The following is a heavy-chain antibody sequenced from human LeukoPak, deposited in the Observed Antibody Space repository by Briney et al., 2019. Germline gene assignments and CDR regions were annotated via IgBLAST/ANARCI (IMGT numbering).Heavy chain of an antibody. CDR3: ARETYYSDGTGAFDH. V-gene: IGHV3-53*01. D-gene: IGHD3-22*01. CDR2: VYSGSGT. J-gene: IGHJ4*02. Sequence: PGGSLRLSCAASGFTFTIYWMSWVRQAPGKGLEWVSVVYSGSGTYYADSVKDRFTISRDNSKNTLYLHMYTLRAEDTAMYYCARETYYSDGTGAFDHWGQGTLVTVSS. CDR1: GFTFTIYW.